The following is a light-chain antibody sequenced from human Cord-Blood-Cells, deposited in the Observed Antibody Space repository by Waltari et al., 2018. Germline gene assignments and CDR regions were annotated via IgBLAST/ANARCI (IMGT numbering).Light chain of an antibody. V-gene: IGLV2-23*01. CDR1: SSDVGRYNL. Sequence: QSALTQSASVSGSPGQSITISCTGTSSDVGRYNLVSWYQQHPGKAPKLMIYEGSKRPSGVSNRFSGSKSGNTASLTISGLQAEDEADYYCCSYAGSSWVFGGGTKLTVL. J-gene: IGLJ3*02. CDR2: EGS. CDR3: CSYAGSSWV.